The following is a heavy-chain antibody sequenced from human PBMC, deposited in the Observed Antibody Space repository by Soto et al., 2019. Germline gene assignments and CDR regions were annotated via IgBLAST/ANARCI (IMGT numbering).Heavy chain of an antibody. CDR2: INGYNGNT. CDR3: SSMADVPYYYYGMDV. CDR1: GYTFTRSG. J-gene: IGHJ6*02. V-gene: IGHV1-18*01. D-gene: IGHD6-6*01. Sequence: QVQLVQSGAEVKKPGASVKVSCKASGYTFTRSGISWVRQAPGQGLEWMGWINGYNGNTNYAQKFQGRITMTTDTPTSTPYIELRSLISDDTAFYYSSSMADVPYYYYGMDVWGQWTTVIVSS.